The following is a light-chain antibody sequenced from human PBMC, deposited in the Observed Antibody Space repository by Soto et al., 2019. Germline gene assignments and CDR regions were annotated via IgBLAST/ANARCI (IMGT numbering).Light chain of an antibody. CDR2: DAA. J-gene: IGKJ4*01. CDR3: QQRSKWPLT. Sequence: EIVLTQSPVTLSLSPGERATLSCRASLSVSTSLDWYQQKPGQSPRLLIYDAAHRATGIPVRFSGGGSGTDFTFTISSLEPEDSAVYYCQQRSKWPLTFGGGTKVDIK. CDR1: LSVSTS. V-gene: IGKV3-11*01.